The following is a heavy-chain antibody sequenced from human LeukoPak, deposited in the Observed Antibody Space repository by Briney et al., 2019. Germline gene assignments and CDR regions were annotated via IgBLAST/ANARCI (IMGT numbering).Heavy chain of an antibody. V-gene: IGHV4-4*07. D-gene: IGHD2-15*01. CDR2: IYTSGST. J-gene: IGHJ4*02. CDR3: ARVGYCSGGSCYSIFDY. Sequence: KSSETLSLTCTVSGGSISSYYWSWIRQPAGKGLEWIGRIYTSGSTNYNPSFKSRVTMSVDTSKNQFSLKLSSVTAADTAVYYCARVGYCSGGSCYSIFDYWGQGTLVTVSS. CDR1: GGSISSYY.